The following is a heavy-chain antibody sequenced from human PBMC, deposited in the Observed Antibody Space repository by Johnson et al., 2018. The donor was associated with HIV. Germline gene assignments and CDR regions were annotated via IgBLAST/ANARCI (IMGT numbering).Heavy chain of an antibody. D-gene: IGHD3-3*01. V-gene: IGHV3-11*04. CDR2: LGGCGANT. J-gene: IGHJ3*02. Sequence: VQLVESGGGLVKPGGSLRLSCAASGFTFSDYYMSWIRQAPGTGLEWVSSLGGCGANTYYADSVKGRFTISRDNSKNPLYLQMNSLRAADTAVYYCGSRHYFSSFDIWGQGTMVTVSS. CDR3: GSRHYFSSFDI. CDR1: GFTFSDYY.